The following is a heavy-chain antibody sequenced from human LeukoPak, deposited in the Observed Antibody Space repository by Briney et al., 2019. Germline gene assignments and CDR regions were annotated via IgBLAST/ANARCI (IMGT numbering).Heavy chain of an antibody. V-gene: IGHV5-51*01. CDR1: GSSFTSYW. D-gene: IGHD3-10*01. CDR3: ATTRDYYGSGYNWFDP. CDR2: IYPGDSDT. J-gene: IGHJ5*02. Sequence: GESLQISCKGSGSSFTSYWIGWVRQLPGKGLEWMGIIYPGDSDTRYSPSFQGQVTISADKSISTAYLQWSSLKASDTAMYYCATTRDYYGSGYNWFDPWGQGTLVTVSS.